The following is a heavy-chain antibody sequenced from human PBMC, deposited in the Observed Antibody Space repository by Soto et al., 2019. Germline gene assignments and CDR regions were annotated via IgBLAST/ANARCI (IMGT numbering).Heavy chain of an antibody. CDR1: GFTFSSYV. CDR3: AKDPLYYDFWSGYYNWFDP. V-gene: IGHV3-23*01. D-gene: IGHD3-3*01. CDR2: ISGGGDST. Sequence: EVQLLESGGGLVQPGGSLRLSCAASGFTFSSYVMSWVRQAPGKGLEWVSAISGGGDSTYYVDSVKGRFTISRDNSKNTLYLQMNSLRAEDAAVYYCAKDPLYYDFWSGYYNWFDPWGQGTLVTVSS. J-gene: IGHJ5*02.